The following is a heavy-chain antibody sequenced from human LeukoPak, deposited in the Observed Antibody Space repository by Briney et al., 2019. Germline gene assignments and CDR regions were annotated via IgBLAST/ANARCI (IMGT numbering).Heavy chain of an antibody. CDR1: GFTFSSYA. D-gene: IGHD3-10*01. V-gene: IGHV3-23*01. J-gene: IGHJ4*02. CDR3: AKDYQSESGELLLGYYFDY. Sequence: PGGSLRLSCAASGFTFSSYAMSWVRQAPGKGLEWVLAISGSGGSTYYADSVKGRFTISRDNSKNTLYLQMNSLRAEDTAVYYCAKDYQSESGELLLGYYFDYWGQGTLVTVSS. CDR2: ISGSGGST.